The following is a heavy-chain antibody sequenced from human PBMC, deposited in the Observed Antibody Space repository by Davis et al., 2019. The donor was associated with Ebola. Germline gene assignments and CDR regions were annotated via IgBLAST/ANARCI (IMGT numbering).Heavy chain of an antibody. CDR1: GFTFSTYS. Sequence: GESLKISCAASGFTFSTYSMDWVRQAPGQGLAWVSYISSTSSYIYYADSVKGRFTISRDNAKNSLYLQMNSLRAEDTAVYYCARDLPDCSGGSCYSRWFDPWGQGTLVTVSS. J-gene: IGHJ5*02. CDR2: ISSTSSYI. D-gene: IGHD2-15*01. CDR3: ARDLPDCSGGSCYSRWFDP. V-gene: IGHV3-21*05.